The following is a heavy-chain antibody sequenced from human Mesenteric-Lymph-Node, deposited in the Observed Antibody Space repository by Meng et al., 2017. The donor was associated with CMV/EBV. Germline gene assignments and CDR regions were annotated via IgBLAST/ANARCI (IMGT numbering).Heavy chain of an antibody. CDR3: AKGEYYDFWSGYIGMDV. D-gene: IGHD3-3*01. CDR2: ISGSGGST. Sequence: GGSLRLSCAASGFTFSSYVMSWVRQAPGKGLEWVSGISGSGGSTYYADSVKGRFTISRDNSKNTLYLQMNSLRAEDTAVYYCAKGEYYDFWSGYIGMDVWGQGTTVTVSS. CDR1: GFTFSSYV. J-gene: IGHJ6*02. V-gene: IGHV3-23*01.